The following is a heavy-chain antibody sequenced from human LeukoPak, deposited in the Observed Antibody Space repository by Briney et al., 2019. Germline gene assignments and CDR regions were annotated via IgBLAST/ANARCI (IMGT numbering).Heavy chain of an antibody. J-gene: IGHJ5*02. CDR3: AREWELKGFDP. CDR2: ISAYNGNT. D-gene: IGHD1-26*01. Sequence: VASVEVSCKASGYTFTSYGISWVRQAPGQGLEWMGWISAYNGNTNYAQKLQGRVTMTTDTSTSTAYMELRSLRSDDTAVYYCAREWELKGFDPWGQGTLVTVSS. V-gene: IGHV1-18*01. CDR1: GYTFTSYG.